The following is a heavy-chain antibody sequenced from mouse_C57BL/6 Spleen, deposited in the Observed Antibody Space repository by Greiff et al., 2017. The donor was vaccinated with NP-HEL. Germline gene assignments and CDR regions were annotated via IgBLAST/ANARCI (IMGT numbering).Heavy chain of an antibody. D-gene: IGHD4-1*01. Sequence: EVQLVESGGGLVKPGGSLKLSCAASGFTFSDYGMHWVRQAPEKGLEWVAYISSGSSTIYYADTVRGRFTNSRDNAKNTLFLQMTSLRSEDTAMYYAARLAGTGFAYWGQWTLVTVSA. CDR1: GFTFSDYG. J-gene: IGHJ3*01. CDR2: ISSGSSTI. CDR3: ARLAGTGFAY. V-gene: IGHV5-17*01.